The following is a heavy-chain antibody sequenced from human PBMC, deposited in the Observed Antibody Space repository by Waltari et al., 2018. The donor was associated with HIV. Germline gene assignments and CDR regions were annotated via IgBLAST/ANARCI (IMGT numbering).Heavy chain of an antibody. V-gene: IGHV3-33*01. CDR1: GFSFSDSG. D-gene: IGHD2-15*01. Sequence: QVQVVESGGGVVQPGTSLRLSCEASGFSFSDSGMHWVRQAPGKGREWVAVIWFDGGKKVFADSGKGRFTISRDNSKNTVELHMNSVTAEDTAVYYCARASPEGGYLDYWGQGTLVTVSS. J-gene: IGHJ4*02. CDR3: ARASPEGGYLDY. CDR2: IWFDGGKK.